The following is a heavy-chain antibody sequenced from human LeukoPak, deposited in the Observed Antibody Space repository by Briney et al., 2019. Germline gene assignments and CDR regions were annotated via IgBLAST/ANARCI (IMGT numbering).Heavy chain of an antibody. Sequence: GGSLRLSCAASGFTFDTSWMSWVRQAPGKGLEWVANIKKDAKEKFYVDSVKGRFTISRDNVKSILYLQINSLRAEDTAVYYCARDNDYSAGYFDLWGRGTLVTVSS. D-gene: IGHD6-19*01. CDR3: ARDNDYSAGYFDL. CDR1: GFTFDTSW. J-gene: IGHJ2*01. V-gene: IGHV3-7*03. CDR2: IKKDAKEK.